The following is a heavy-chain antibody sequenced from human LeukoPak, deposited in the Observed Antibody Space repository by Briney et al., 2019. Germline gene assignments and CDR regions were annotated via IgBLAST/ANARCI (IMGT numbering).Heavy chain of an antibody. Sequence: GGSLRLSCTASGLRFSDLWMHWVRQAPGKGLVWVSRIRGDWHDTTYADSVKGRFTISRDNSKNTLYLQMNSLRAEDTAVYYCARAVGAARPYFDYWGQGTLVTVSS. D-gene: IGHD6-6*01. J-gene: IGHJ4*02. CDR3: ARAVGAARPYFDY. V-gene: IGHV3-74*01. CDR2: IRGDWHDT. CDR1: GLRFSDLW.